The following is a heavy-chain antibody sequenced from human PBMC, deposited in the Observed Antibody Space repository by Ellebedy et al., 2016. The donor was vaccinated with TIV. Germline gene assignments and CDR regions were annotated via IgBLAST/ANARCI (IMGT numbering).Heavy chain of an antibody. Sequence: GESLKISCVPSGFSFSRYEMNWVRQAPGTGLEWVSYISDPGNTIYYADSVKGRFTISRDNAENSLFLQMNSPRAEDTAVYYCAREYDGGSYGYNWFDPWGQGTLVTVSS. D-gene: IGHD2-8*01. CDR3: AREYDGGSYGYNWFDP. CDR1: GFSFSRYE. CDR2: ISDPGNTI. V-gene: IGHV3-48*03. J-gene: IGHJ5*02.